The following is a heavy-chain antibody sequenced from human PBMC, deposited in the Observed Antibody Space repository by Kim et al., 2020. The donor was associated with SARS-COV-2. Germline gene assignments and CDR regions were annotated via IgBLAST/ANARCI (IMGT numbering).Heavy chain of an antibody. V-gene: IGHV3-9*01. Sequence: SVKGRFPISRDNAKNSLYLQMNSLRAEDTALYYCAKVGYSSSWYRLDFDYWGQGTLVTVSS. J-gene: IGHJ4*02. CDR3: AKVGYSSSWYRLDFDY. D-gene: IGHD6-13*01.